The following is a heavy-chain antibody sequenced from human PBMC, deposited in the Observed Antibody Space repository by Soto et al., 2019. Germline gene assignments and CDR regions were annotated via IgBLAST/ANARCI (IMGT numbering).Heavy chain of an antibody. Sequence: QVKLVESGGGVVQPGRSPRLSCAASGFSRSTYGMHWVRQAPGKGLEWVAVISYDGRNKYYAESVKGRFTISRDNSKNTLYLQMNSLSPEDTGVYYCAKVLSCWYGGNLDSWGHGTLVTVSP. J-gene: IGHJ4*03. V-gene: IGHV3-30*18. CDR1: GFSRSTYG. CDR2: ISYDGRNK. CDR3: AKVLSCWYGGNLDS. D-gene: IGHD6-19*01.